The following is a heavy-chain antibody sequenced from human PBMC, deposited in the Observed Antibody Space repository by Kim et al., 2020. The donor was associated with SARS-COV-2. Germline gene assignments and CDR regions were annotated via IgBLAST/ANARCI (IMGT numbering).Heavy chain of an antibody. Sequence: GGSLRLSCAASGFTFSSYAMSWVRQAPGKGLEWVSAISGSGGSTYYADSVKGRFTISRDNSKNTLYLQMNSLRAEDTAVYYCAKVEAQFVGSGSYDYWGQGTLVTVSS. D-gene: IGHD3-10*01. CDR3: AKVEAQFVGSGSYDY. V-gene: IGHV3-23*01. CDR2: ISGSGGST. CDR1: GFTFSSYA. J-gene: IGHJ4*02.